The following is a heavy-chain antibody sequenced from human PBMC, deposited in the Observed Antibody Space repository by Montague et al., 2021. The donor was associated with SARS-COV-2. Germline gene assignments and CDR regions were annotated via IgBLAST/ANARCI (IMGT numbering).Heavy chain of an antibody. D-gene: IGHD3-10*01. CDR1: GFTVSSNY. V-gene: IGHV3-66*02. CDR2: IYSGGST. Sequence: SLRLSCAASGFTVSSNYMSWVRQAPGKGLEWVSVIYSGGSTYYADSVKGRFTIPRDNSKNTLYLQMNSLRAEDTAVYYCARELKGYFDYWGQGTLVTVSS. J-gene: IGHJ4*02. CDR3: ARELKGYFDY.